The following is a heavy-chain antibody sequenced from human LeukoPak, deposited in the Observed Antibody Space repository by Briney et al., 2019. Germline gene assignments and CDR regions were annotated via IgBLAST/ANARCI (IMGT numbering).Heavy chain of an antibody. D-gene: IGHD3-16*02. CDR1: GYTFTSYD. J-gene: IGHJ4*02. V-gene: IGHV1-8*01. Sequence: ASVKVSCKAPGYTFTSYDINWVRQATGQGLEWMGWMNPNSGNTGYAQKFQGRVTMTRNTSISTAYMELSSLRSEDTAVYYCARDRYDYVWGSYRYTRGFDYWGQGTLVTVSS. CDR3: ARDRYDYVWGSYRYTRGFDY. CDR2: MNPNSGNT.